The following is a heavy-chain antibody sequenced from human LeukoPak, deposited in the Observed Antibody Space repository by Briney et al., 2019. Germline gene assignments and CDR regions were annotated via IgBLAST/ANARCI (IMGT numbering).Heavy chain of an antibody. CDR3: AKYIFSYGSGSYLAH. D-gene: IGHD3-10*01. CDR1: EFTFSSYG. V-gene: IGHV3-23*01. Sequence: GGSLRLSCAASEFTFSSYGMSWVRQAPGKGLEWVSGISGSGGNTYYADSVKGRFTISRDNSKNTLYLQMNSLRAEDTAVYHCAKYIFSYGSGSYLAHWGQGTLVTVSS. CDR2: ISGSGGNT. J-gene: IGHJ4*02.